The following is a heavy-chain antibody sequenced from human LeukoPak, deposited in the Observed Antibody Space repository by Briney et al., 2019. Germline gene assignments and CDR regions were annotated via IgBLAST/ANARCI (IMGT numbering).Heavy chain of an antibody. CDR2: IREDGSEK. CDR3: ARGRFCSSSSCTSFDY. CDR1: GFTFSTYG. Sequence: GGTLRLSCAASGFTFSTYGMSWVRQAPGQGLEWVANIREDGSEKYYEDSVKGRFTISRDNAKNSLYLQMNSLRAEDTAVYYCARGRFCSSSSCTSFDYWGQGNLVTVSS. V-gene: IGHV3-7*01. J-gene: IGHJ4*02. D-gene: IGHD2-2*01.